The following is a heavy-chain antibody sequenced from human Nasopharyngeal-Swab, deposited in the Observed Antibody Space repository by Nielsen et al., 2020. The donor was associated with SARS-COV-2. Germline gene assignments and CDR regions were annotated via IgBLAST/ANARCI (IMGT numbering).Heavy chain of an antibody. Sequence: ASVKVSCKASGYTFTSYDINWVRQATGQGLEWMGWMNPNSGNTGYAQKFQGRVTMTRNTPISTAYMELSSLRSEDTAVYYCARLLTYYYDSSGYRWANAFDIWGQGTMVTVSS. CDR2: MNPNSGNT. V-gene: IGHV1-8*01. CDR3: ARLLTYYYDSSGYRWANAFDI. J-gene: IGHJ3*02. CDR1: GYTFTSYD. D-gene: IGHD3-22*01.